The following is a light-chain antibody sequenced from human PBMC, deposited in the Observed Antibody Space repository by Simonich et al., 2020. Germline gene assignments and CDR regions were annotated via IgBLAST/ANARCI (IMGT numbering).Light chain of an antibody. CDR2: WAS. V-gene: IGKV4-1*01. CDR3: QQYYSTPT. J-gene: IGKJ1*01. CDR1: QSVLYSTNNQNY. Sequence: DIVMTQSPDSLAVSLGERATINCKSSQSVLYSTNNQNYLDWYQQKQGQPPKLLIYWASTRESGVPDRFSGSGSGTDFTLTISSLQAEDVAVYYCQQYYSTPTFGQGTKVEIK.